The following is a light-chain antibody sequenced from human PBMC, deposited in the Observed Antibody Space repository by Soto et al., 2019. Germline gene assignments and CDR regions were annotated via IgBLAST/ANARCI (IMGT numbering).Light chain of an antibody. Sequence: DIQMTQSPSSLSASVGDRVTITCRASQSISSYLNWYQQKPGKAPKVLIYDASSLQSGVPSRFSGSGSGTYFTLSISSLQPEDFATYYCQQSYSTPFSYGGGTKLDIK. CDR3: QQSYSTPFS. V-gene: IGKV1-39*01. J-gene: IGKJ4*01. CDR1: QSISSY. CDR2: DAS.